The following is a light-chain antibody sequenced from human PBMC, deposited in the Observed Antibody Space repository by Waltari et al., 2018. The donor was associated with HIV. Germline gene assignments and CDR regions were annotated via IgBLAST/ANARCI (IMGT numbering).Light chain of an antibody. CDR3: QAWDSGTGV. CDR1: KLDDKY. CDR2: QDD. Sequence: SYELTQPPSVSVSPGQAATITCSGDKLDDKYVCWYQQKPGRYPVLLIYQDDKRLSGIPDRFSGSNSGNTATLTISGTQTTDEADYYCQAWDSGTGVFGTGTTVTVL. J-gene: IGLJ1*01. V-gene: IGLV3-1*01.